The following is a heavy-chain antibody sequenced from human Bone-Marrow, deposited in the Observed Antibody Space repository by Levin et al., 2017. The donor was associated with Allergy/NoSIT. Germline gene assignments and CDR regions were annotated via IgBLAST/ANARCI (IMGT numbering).Heavy chain of an antibody. D-gene: IGHD3-10*01. CDR2: KSDSGGT. CDR3: ARGVWFGEFVLDF. CDR1: GGSIRNYF. J-gene: IGHJ4*02. Sequence: SQTLSLPCTVSGGSIRNYFWSWIRQPPGKRLEWIGYKSDSGGTNYNPSLESRVTIEVDTSKKQLSLKLTSVSAADTAVYHCARGVWFGEFVLDFWGQGILVTVSS. V-gene: IGHV4-59*01.